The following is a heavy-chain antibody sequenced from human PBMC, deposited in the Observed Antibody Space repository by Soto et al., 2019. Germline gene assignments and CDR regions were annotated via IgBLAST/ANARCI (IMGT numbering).Heavy chain of an antibody. CDR2: IFSNDEK. D-gene: IGHD6-13*01. Sequence: SGPTLVNPTETLTLTCTVSGFSLSNARMGVSWIRQPPGKALEWLAHIFSNDEKSYSTSLKSRLTISKDTSKSQVVLTMTNMDPVDTATYYCARISASSWTAGFDPWGQGTLVTVSS. V-gene: IGHV2-26*01. CDR1: GFSLSNARMG. CDR3: ARISASSWTAGFDP. J-gene: IGHJ5*02.